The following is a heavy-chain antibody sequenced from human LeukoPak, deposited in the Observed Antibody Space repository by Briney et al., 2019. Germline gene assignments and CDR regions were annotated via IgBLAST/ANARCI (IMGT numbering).Heavy chain of an antibody. CDR2: ISWNSGSI. Sequence: GGSLRLSCAASGFTFDDYAMLWVRQAPGKGLEWVSGISWNSGSIGYADSVKGRFTISRDNAKNSLYLQMNSLRAEDTALYYCAKDYYYDSSGYYSCFDYWGQGTLVTVSS. J-gene: IGHJ4*02. CDR1: GFTFDDYA. CDR3: AKDYYYDSSGYYSCFDY. D-gene: IGHD3-22*01. V-gene: IGHV3-9*01.